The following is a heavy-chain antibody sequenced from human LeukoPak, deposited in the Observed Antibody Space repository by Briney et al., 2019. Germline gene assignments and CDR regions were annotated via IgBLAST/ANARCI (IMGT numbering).Heavy chain of an antibody. CDR2: ISSSSSYI. Sequence: PGGSLRLSCAASGFTFSSYSMNWVRRAPGKGLEWVSSISSSSSYIYYADSVKGRFTISRDNAKNSLYLQMNSLRAEDTAVYYCARGGTVTTHYAFDIWGQGTMVTVSS. D-gene: IGHD4-17*01. CDR1: GFTFSSYS. V-gene: IGHV3-21*01. CDR3: ARGGTVTTHYAFDI. J-gene: IGHJ3*02.